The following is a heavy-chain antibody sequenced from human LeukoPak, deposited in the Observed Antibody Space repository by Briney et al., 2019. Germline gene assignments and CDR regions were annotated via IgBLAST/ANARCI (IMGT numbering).Heavy chain of an antibody. Sequence: SETLSLTCTVSGGSISSYYWSWIRQPPGKGLEWIGYIYYSGSTNYNPSLKSRVTISVDTSKNQLSLKLSSVTAADTAVYYCARDRGYSGYDSTTVTTLSAFDIWGQGTMVTVSS. J-gene: IGHJ3*02. D-gene: IGHD5-12*01. CDR1: GGSISSYY. CDR3: ARDRGYSGYDSTTVTTLSAFDI. CDR2: IYYSGST. V-gene: IGHV4-59*01.